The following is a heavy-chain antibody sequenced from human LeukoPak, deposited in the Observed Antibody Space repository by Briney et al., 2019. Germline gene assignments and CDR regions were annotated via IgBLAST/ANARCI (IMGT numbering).Heavy chain of an antibody. D-gene: IGHD2-2*01. V-gene: IGHV3-21*01. CDR1: GFTFSSYS. Sequence: GGSLRLSCAASGFTFSSYSMNWVRRAPGKGLEWVSSISSSSSYIYYADSVKGRFTISRDNAKNSLYLQMNSLRAEDTAVYYCARDCSSTSCYLRAFDIWGQGTMVTVSS. CDR3: ARDCSSTSCYLRAFDI. CDR2: ISSSSSYI. J-gene: IGHJ3*02.